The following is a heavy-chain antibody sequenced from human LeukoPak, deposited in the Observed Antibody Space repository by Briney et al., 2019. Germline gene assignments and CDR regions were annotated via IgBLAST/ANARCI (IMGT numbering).Heavy chain of an antibody. CDR2: ISHSAVT. Sequence: SETLSLTCSVSGYSISSAYYWGWIRQPPGKGLEWIGSISHSAVTYYNPSLQSRVTILLDTSKNQLSLKLTSVTAADTAVYYCGREGKLNYGILVSWGQGTLVTVSS. J-gene: IGHJ5*02. D-gene: IGHD2-15*01. V-gene: IGHV4-38-2*02. CDR1: GYSISSAYY. CDR3: GREGKLNYGILVS.